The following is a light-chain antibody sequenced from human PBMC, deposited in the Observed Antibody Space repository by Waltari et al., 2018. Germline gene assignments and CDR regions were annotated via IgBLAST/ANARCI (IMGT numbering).Light chain of an antibody. J-gene: IGKJ1*01. CDR2: KAS. CDR1: QNINDW. CDR3: QQYNNYWT. V-gene: IGKV1-5*03. Sequence: DIQMTQSPSTLYASVGDRVPLTCRASQNINDWLAWYQQKPGKVPRLLIYKASRLESGVPSRFSGSGSGTEFTLTISSLQPDDFATYYCQQYNNYWTFGQGTKVEVK.